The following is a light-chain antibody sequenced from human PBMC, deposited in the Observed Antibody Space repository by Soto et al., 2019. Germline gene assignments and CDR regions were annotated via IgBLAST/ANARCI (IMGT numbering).Light chain of an antibody. CDR2: DAS. CDR1: QSVGSD. J-gene: IGKJ3*01. V-gene: IGKV3-11*01. Sequence: EIVLTQSPATLSVSPGESATLSCRASQSVGSDLAWYQHKPDQTPRLLIYDASTRATGVPAKFSGSGSGTDFTLTISILEPEDSAVYYCQQYSASPRTFGPGTKVDIK. CDR3: QQYSASPRT.